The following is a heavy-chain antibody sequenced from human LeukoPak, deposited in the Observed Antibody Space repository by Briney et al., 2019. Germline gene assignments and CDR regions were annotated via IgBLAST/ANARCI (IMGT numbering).Heavy chain of an antibody. J-gene: IGHJ4*02. CDR1: GFTFGNYG. V-gene: IGHV3-20*04. Sequence: GGSLRLSCAASGFTFGNYGMSWVRHAPGKGLEWVSGINWNGGSTGYADSVEGRFTISRDNAKNSLYLQMNSLRAEDTAVYYCARISMRSLDYWGQGTLVTVSS. CDR3: ARISMRSLDY. CDR2: INWNGGST.